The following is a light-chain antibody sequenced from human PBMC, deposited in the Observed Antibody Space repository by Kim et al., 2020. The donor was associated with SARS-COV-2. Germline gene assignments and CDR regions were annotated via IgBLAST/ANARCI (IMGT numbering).Light chain of an antibody. CDR1: ESLLQGNGDHY. J-gene: IGKJ1*01. CDR3: MQALQTPWT. Sequence: DIVMTQSPLYLPVTPGESDSISCRSSESLLQGNGDHYVDWYMQRPGHSPQLLIYLNYHRAAGVPDRFSGGGSGTDFTLTISRVEAEYVGIYYCMQALQTPWTFGQGTKVDLK. CDR2: LNY. V-gene: IGKV2-28*01.